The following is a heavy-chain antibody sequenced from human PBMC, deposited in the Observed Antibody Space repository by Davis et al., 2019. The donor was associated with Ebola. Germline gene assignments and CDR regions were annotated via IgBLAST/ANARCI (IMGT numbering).Heavy chain of an antibody. J-gene: IGHJ5*02. CDR3: ARSITMVRGVSWFDP. CDR1: GYTFTNYG. Sequence: AASVKVSCKASGYTFTNYGVSWVRQAPGQGLEWMGWIGTNSGKTKYAQRFQGRVTMTTDTSTSTANMELRSLRSDDTAVYYCARSITMVRGVSWFDPWGQGTLVTVSS. CDR2: IGTNSGKT. V-gene: IGHV1-18*01. D-gene: IGHD3-10*01.